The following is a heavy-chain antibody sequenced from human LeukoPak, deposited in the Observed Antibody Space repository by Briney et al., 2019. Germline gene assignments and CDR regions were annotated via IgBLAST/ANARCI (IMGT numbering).Heavy chain of an antibody. CDR2: IYYSGST. J-gene: IGHJ3*02. V-gene: IGHV4-39*07. CDR3: ARDNEGGVSAFDI. D-gene: IGHD3-16*01. CDR1: GGSISSSSYY. Sequence: SETLSLTCTVSGGSISSSSYYWGWIRQPPGKGLEWIGSIYYSGSTYYNPSLKSRVTISVDTSKNQFSLKLSSVTAADTAVYYCARDNEGGVSAFDIWGQGTMVTVSS.